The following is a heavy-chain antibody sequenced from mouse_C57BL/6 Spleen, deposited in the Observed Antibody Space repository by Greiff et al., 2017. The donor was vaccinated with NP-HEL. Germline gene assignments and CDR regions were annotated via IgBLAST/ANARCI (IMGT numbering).Heavy chain of an antibody. CDR1: GFTFTDYY. CDR2: IRNKANGYKT. CDR3: ARYDGDYYGSEDAMDY. J-gene: IGHJ4*01. Sequence: EVQGVESGGGLVQPGGSLSLSCAASGFTFTDYYMSWVRQPPGKALEWLGFIRNKANGYKTEYSASVNGRFTISRDNSQSILYLQMNALRAEDSATYYCARYDGDYYGSEDAMDYWGQGTSGTVSS. D-gene: IGHD1-1*01. V-gene: IGHV7-3*01.